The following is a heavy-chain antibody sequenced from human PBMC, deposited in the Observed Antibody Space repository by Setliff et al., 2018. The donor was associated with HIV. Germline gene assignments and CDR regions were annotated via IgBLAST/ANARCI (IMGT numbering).Heavy chain of an antibody. J-gene: IGHJ4*02. Sequence: GASLRLSCTASGFTFSSYSMNWVRQAPGRGLEWVSYISGDSNIIDYADSVKGRFTISRDNAKNSLYLQMNSQRAEDTAVYYCARDLHWAFDDWGQGTLGTVSS. CDR1: GFTFSSYS. CDR2: ISGDSNII. CDR3: ARDLHWAFDD. D-gene: IGHD7-27*01. V-gene: IGHV3-48*01.